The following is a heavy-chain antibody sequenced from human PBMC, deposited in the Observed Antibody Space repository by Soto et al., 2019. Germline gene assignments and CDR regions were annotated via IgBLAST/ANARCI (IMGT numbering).Heavy chain of an antibody. J-gene: IGHJ5*02. CDR2: ISFDGSNK. V-gene: IGHV3-30*18. Sequence: PGGSLRLSCAASGFIFSNYGMHWVRQAPGKGLEWVALISFDGSNKYYADSVKGRFTISRDNSKKTLYLQMNSLRADDTAVYFCAKDFSSRPDPWGQGTLVTVSS. CDR3: AKDFSSRPDP. CDR1: GFIFSNYG. D-gene: IGHD3-3*01.